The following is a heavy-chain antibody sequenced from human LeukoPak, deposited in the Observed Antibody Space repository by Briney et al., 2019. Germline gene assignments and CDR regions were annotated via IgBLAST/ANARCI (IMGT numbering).Heavy chain of an antibody. CDR3: ASNNWNCVLDY. V-gene: IGHV4-34*01. D-gene: IGHD1-7*01. CDR2: INHSGST. J-gene: IGHJ4*02. CDR1: GGSFSGYY. Sequence: NPSETLSLTCAVYGGSFSGYYWSWIRQPPGKGLEWIGEINHSGSTNYNPSLKSRVTISVDTSKNQFSLKLSSVTAADTAVYYCASNNWNCVLDYWGQGTLVTVSS.